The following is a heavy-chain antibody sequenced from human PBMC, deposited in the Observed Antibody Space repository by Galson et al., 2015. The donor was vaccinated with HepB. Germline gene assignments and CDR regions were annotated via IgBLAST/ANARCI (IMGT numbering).Heavy chain of an antibody. D-gene: IGHD6-19*01. Sequence: SVKVSCKASGYNFTDGMSWVRQAPGQGLECMGWISGDNGNTRYAEKFQGRVTMTTDTSTNTDYMELRSLRSDDTAVYYCATGRSSVWSFDYWGQGTLVTVSS. CDR3: ATGRSSVWSFDY. CDR1: GYNFTDG. CDR2: ISGDNGNT. J-gene: IGHJ4*02. V-gene: IGHV1-18*01.